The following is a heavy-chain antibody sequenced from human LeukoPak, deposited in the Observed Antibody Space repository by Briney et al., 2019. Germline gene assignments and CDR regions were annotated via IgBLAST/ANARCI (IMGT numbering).Heavy chain of an antibody. V-gene: IGHV4-39*07. Sequence: SETLSLTCTVSGGSISSGSYYWGWIRQPPGKGLECIGSIYYSGTTNYNPSLKSRVTISVDTSKNQFSLKLSSVTAADTAVYYCARRGRITMVRANWFDPWGQGTLVTVSS. CDR3: ARRGRITMVRANWFDP. CDR1: GGSISSGSYY. CDR2: IYYSGTT. D-gene: IGHD3-10*01. J-gene: IGHJ5*02.